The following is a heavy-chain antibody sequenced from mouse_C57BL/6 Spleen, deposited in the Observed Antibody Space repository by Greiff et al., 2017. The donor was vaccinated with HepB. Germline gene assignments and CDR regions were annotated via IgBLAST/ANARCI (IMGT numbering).Heavy chain of an antibody. V-gene: IGHV1-81*01. D-gene: IGHD1-1*01. CDR3: AREGITTVVGSFDY. J-gene: IGHJ2*01. Sequence: QVQLKQSGAELARPGASVKLSCKASGYTLTSYGISWVKQRTGQGLEWIGEIYPRSGNTYYNEKFKGKATLTADKSSSTAYMELRSLTSEDSAVYFCAREGITTVVGSFDYWGQGTTLTVSS. CDR1: GYTLTSYG. CDR2: IYPRSGNT.